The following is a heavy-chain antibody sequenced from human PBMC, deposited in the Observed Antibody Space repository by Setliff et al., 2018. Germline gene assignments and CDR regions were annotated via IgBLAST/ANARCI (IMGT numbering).Heavy chain of an antibody. V-gene: IGHV3-7*01. CDR2: IKQDGSEK. D-gene: IGHD2-2*01. Sequence: GGSLRLSCAASGFTFSRYWMSWVRQAPGKGLEWVANIKQDGSEKYYVDSVKGRFTISRDNAKNSLYLQMNSLRAEDTAVYYCAKNGGDIVVVPAAPIDYWGQGTLVTVSS. J-gene: IGHJ4*02. CDR1: GFTFSRYW. CDR3: AKNGGDIVVVPAAPIDY.